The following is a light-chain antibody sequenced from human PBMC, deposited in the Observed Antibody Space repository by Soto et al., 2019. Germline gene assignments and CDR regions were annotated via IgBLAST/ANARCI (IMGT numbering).Light chain of an antibody. Sequence: QPVLTQSSSASASLGSSVNLTCTLSSGHSSYIIAWHQQQPGKAPRYLMKLEGSGSYNKGGGVPDRFSGSSSGADRYLIISNLQFEDEADYYCETWDSNIHWVFGGGTKLTVL. CDR2: LEGSGSY. V-gene: IGLV4-60*02. CDR1: SGHSSYI. J-gene: IGLJ3*02. CDR3: ETWDSNIHWV.